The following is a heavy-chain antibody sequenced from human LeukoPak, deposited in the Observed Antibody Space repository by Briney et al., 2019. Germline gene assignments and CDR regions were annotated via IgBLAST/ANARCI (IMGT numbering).Heavy chain of an antibody. CDR1: GGSISSGSYY. D-gene: IGHD3-3*01. CDR2: IYTSGST. V-gene: IGHV4-61*02. Sequence: PSQTLSLTCTVSGGSISSGSYYWSWIRQPAGKGLEWIGRIYTSGSTNYNPSLKSRVTISVDTSKNQFSLKLSSVTAADTAVYYCASSTYYDFWSGCYLFDYWGQGTLVTVSS. J-gene: IGHJ4*02. CDR3: ASSTYYDFWSGCYLFDY.